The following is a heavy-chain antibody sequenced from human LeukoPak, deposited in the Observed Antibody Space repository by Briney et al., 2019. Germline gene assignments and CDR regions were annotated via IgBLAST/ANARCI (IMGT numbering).Heavy chain of an antibody. CDR1: GFTFSDHY. J-gene: IGHJ4*02. V-gene: IGHV3-72*01. CDR3: TRDESAL. CDR2: TRNKANSYTT. Sequence: GGSLRLSCAAPGFTFSDHYVDWVRQAPGKGLEWVGRTRNKANSYTTEYAASVKGRFTISRDDSKNSLYLQMNSLKTEDTAIYYCTRDESALWGQGTLVTVSS.